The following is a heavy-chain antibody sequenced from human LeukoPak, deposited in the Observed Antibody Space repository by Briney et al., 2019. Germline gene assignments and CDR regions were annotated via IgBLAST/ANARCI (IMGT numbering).Heavy chain of an antibody. J-gene: IGHJ3*02. V-gene: IGHV3-23*01. D-gene: IGHD3-3*01. CDR3: AKDGRDGITIFGVVVDAFDI. CDR2: ISGSGGST. CDR1: GFTFSSYA. Sequence: PGGSLRLSCAASGFTFSSYAMSWVRQAPGKGLEWVSAISGSGGSTYYADSVKGRFTISRDNSKNTLYLQMNSLSAEDTAVYYCAKDGRDGITIFGVVVDAFDIWGQGTMVTVSS.